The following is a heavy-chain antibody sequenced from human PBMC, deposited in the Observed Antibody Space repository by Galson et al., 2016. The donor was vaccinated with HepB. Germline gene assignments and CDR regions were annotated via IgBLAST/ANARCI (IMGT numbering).Heavy chain of an antibody. Sequence: ETLSLTCTVSGGSISSSSYYWGWIRQPPGKGLEWIGSIYYSGSTYYNPSLKSRVTISVDTSKNQFSLKLNSVTAADTAVYYCAVVVPAAIGLGFEYWGQGTLVTVSS. CDR1: GGSISSSSYY. CDR3: AVVVPAAIGLGFEY. J-gene: IGHJ4*02. CDR2: IYYSGST. V-gene: IGHV4-39*01. D-gene: IGHD2-2*02.